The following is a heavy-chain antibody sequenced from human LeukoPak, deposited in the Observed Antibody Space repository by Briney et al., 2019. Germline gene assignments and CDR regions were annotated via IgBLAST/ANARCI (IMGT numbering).Heavy chain of an antibody. CDR2: ISSSSSYI. D-gene: IGHD3-10*01. CDR1: GFTFSSYS. V-gene: IGHV3-21*01. CDR3: ARDAGYGSGSYLTGEFGY. Sequence: GGSLRLSCAASGFTFSSYSMNWVRQAPGKGLEWVSSISSSSSYIYYADSVKGRFTISRDNAKNSLYLQMNSLRAEDTAVYYCARDAGYGSGSYLTGEFGYWGQGTLVTVSS. J-gene: IGHJ4*02.